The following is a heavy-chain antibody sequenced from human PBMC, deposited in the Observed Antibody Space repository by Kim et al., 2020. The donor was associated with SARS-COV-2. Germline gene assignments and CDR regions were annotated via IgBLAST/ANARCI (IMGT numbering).Heavy chain of an antibody. CDR3: ARGSGPFGFVELSTGVKGMDV. CDR1: GYTFSNYY. CDR2: INPGSGTT. Sequence: ASVKVSCKASGYTFSNYYMHWVRQAPGQGLEWMGTINPGSGTTGYAQWFQGRVTMTRDTSTSTVYMDLNSLRSEDTAVYYCARGSGPFGFVELSTGVKGMDVWGQGTTVTVSS. D-gene: IGHD3-10*01. J-gene: IGHJ6*02. V-gene: IGHV1-46*01.